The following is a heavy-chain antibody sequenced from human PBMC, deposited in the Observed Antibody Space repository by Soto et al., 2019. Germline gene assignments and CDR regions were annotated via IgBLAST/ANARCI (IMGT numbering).Heavy chain of an antibody. J-gene: IGHJ6*02. CDR3: ARGPPYYDFWSGYRPLYYYGMDV. CDR2: INHSGST. Sequence: QVQLQQWGAGLLKPSETLSLTCAVYGGSFSGYYWSWIRQPPGKGLEWIGEINHSGSTNYNPSLKSRVTISVDTSKTQFSLKLSSVTAADTAVYYCARGPPYYDFWSGYRPLYYYGMDVWGQGTTVTVSS. D-gene: IGHD3-3*01. CDR1: GGSFSGYY. V-gene: IGHV4-34*01.